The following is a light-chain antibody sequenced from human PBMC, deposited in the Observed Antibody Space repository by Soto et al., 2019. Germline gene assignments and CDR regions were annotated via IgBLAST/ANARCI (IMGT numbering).Light chain of an antibody. CDR1: QSISSY. CDR3: QQSDTSIT. V-gene: IGKV1-39*01. Sequence: DIQVTQSPSSVSASVGDRVTITCRASQSISSYLNWYQQKPGKAPKLLIYTASNLQSGVPSRFIGSGSETDFTLTIISLQPEDFATYFWQQSDTSITFGQGTRLEIK. J-gene: IGKJ5*01. CDR2: TAS.